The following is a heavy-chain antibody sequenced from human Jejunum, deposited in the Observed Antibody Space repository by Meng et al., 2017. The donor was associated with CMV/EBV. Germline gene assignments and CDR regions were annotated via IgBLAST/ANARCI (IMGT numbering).Heavy chain of an antibody. CDR3: ARVFGVAYFDS. J-gene: IGHJ4*02. Sequence: KASGYTCSNYGFTWVRRAPGQGLEWMGYISPYNDNANYAQKFQGRVTMTRDTSTNTAYMELRSLRADDTAVYYCARVFGVAYFDSWGQGTRVTVSS. CDR2: ISPYNDNA. V-gene: IGHV1-18*01. CDR1: GYTCSNYG. D-gene: IGHD3-3*01.